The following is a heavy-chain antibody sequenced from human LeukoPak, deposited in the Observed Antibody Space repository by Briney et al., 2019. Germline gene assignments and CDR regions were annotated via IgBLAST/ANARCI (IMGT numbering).Heavy chain of an antibody. CDR1: GFTVSSNY. Sequence: GGSLRLSCAASGFTVSSNYMSWVRQAPGKGLEWVSVIYSGGSTYYADSVKGRFTISRDNSKNTLYLQMGSLRAEDMAVYYCARAWYYDSSHFDYWGQGTLVTVSS. V-gene: IGHV3-66*01. CDR2: IYSGGST. D-gene: IGHD3-22*01. CDR3: ARAWYYDSSHFDY. J-gene: IGHJ4*02.